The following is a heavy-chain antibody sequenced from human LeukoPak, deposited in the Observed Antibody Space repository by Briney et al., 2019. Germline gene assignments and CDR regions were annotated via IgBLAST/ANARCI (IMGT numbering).Heavy chain of an antibody. CDR1: GGSISSSSYY. V-gene: IGHV4-39*02. CDR3: ASAPRQGSIGGLDY. D-gene: IGHD3-16*01. Sequence: PSETLPLTCTVSGGSISSSSYYWGWIRQPPGKGLEWIGSIYYSGSTYYNPSLRSRVTISVDTSKNHFSLKLSSVTAADTALYYCASAPRQGSIGGLDYWGQGTLVTVSS. J-gene: IGHJ4*02. CDR2: IYYSGST.